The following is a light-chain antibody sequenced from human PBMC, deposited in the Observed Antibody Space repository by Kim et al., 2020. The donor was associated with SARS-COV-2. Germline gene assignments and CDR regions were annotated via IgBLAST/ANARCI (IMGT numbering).Light chain of an antibody. Sequence: DIQMTQSPSSLSASVGDRVTITCRASQSISSYLNWYQQKPGKAPKLLVYAASSLQSGVPSRFSGSGSGTDFTLTINSLQPEDFATYDGQQSYSTPCAFGQGTELEIK. V-gene: IGKV1-39*01. J-gene: IGKJ2*02. CDR3: QQSYSTPCA. CDR2: AAS. CDR1: QSISSY.